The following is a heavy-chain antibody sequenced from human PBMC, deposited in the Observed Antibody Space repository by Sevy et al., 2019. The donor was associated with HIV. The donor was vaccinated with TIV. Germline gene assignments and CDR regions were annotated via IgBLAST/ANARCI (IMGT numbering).Heavy chain of an antibody. Sequence: ASVKVSCKASGYTFTSYYMHWVRQAPGQGLEWMGIINPSGGSTSYAQKFQGRVTMTRDTSTSTVYMELSSLRSEDTAVYYCARESGTIFGVVTPYNWFDPWGQGTLVTVSS. CDR1: GYTFTSYY. V-gene: IGHV1-46*03. CDR2: INPSGGST. J-gene: IGHJ5*02. CDR3: ARESGTIFGVVTPYNWFDP. D-gene: IGHD3-3*01.